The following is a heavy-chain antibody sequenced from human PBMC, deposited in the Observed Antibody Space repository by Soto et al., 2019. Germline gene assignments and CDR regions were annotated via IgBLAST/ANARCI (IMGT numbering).Heavy chain of an antibody. V-gene: IGHV1-69*01. Sequence: QVQLVQSGAEVKKPGSSVKDSCKASGGTFSSYAISWVRQAPGQGLEWMGGIIPIFGTANYAQKFQGRVTITADESTSTAYLELSSLRSEDTDVYYCARAVDSSGWYSSWFDPWGQGTLVTVSS. CDR2: IIPIFGTA. CDR3: ARAVDSSGWYSSWFDP. CDR1: GGTFSSYA. D-gene: IGHD6-19*01. J-gene: IGHJ5*02.